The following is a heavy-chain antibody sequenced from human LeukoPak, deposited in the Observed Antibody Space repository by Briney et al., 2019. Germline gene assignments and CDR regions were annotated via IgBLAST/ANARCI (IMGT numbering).Heavy chain of an antibody. CDR3: ARDRAAADP. CDR2: IYTDDRT. Sequence: GGSLRLSCAASGFTVSNYYMSWVRQASGKGLEWVSDIYTDDRTYYADSVKGRFTISRDDSKNMLFRQMDSRRVEDTAVYYCARDRAAADPWGQGTLVTVSS. V-gene: IGHV3-53*01. J-gene: IGHJ5*02. CDR1: GFTVSNYY. D-gene: IGHD6-13*01.